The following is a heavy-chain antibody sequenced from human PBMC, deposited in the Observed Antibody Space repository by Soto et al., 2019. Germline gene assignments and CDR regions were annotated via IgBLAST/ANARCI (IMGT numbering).Heavy chain of an antibody. CDR2: INSGSTSV. V-gene: IGHV3-48*01. D-gene: IGHD1-26*01. Sequence: EVQLVESGGGVVQPGGSLRLSCVASGFDFNSYCMNWVRQAPGKGLEWMSYINSGSTSVFYADSVKGRFTISRDKDKNSLYLQMNGLRAYYTAVYYCASSASQDAYWGQGTLVTVSS. CDR3: ASSASQDAY. CDR1: GFDFNSYC. J-gene: IGHJ4*02.